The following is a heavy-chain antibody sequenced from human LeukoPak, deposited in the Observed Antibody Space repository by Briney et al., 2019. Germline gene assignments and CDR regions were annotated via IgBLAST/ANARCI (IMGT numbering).Heavy chain of an antibody. CDR2: IYYSGST. CDR3: ARGLRTGPDDAFDI. CDR1: GGSISSYY. V-gene: IGHV4-59*01. D-gene: IGHD5/OR15-5a*01. J-gene: IGHJ3*02. Sequence: PSETLSLTCTVSGGSISSYYWSWIRQPPGKGLEWIGYIYYSGSTNYNPSLKSRVTISVDTSKNQFSLKLSSVTAADTAVYYCARGLRTGPDDAFDIWGQGTMVTVSS.